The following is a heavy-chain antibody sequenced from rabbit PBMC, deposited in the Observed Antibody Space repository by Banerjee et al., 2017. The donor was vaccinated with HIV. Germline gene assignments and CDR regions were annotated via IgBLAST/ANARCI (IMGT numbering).Heavy chain of an antibody. D-gene: IGHD6-1*01. Sequence: QEQLEESGGDLVKPEGSLTLTCTASGFSFSSSYWICWIRQARGKGLEWIACIDAGSNGNTYYASWAKGRFTVSKTSSTTVTLQMTSLTAADTATYFCAREEYVGYGYANLWGTGTLVTVS. J-gene: IGHJ4*01. CDR3: AREEYVGYGYANL. CDR1: GFSFSSSYW. V-gene: IGHV1S45*01. CDR2: IDAGSNGNT.